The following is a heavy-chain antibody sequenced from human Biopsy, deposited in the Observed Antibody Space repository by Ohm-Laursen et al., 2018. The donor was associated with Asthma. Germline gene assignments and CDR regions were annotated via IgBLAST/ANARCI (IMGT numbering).Heavy chain of an antibody. CDR3: ARSFVLGIPDY. D-gene: IGHD2-21*01. Sequence: ASVKVSCKASGDSFSNYAISWVRQAPGQGLEWMGWINPNSGGTNYAQKFQGRVTMTRDTSISTAYMELSRLRSDDTAVYYCARSFVLGIPDYWGQGTLVTVSS. CDR2: INPNSGGT. V-gene: IGHV1-2*02. J-gene: IGHJ4*02. CDR1: GDSFSNYA.